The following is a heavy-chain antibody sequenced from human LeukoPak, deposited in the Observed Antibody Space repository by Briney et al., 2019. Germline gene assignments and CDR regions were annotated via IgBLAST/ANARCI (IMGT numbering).Heavy chain of an antibody. CDR1: GYTFTSYG. J-gene: IGHJ5*02. CDR3: ARDAFTCSGGSCIWFDP. Sequence: GASVKVSCKASGYTFTSYGISWVRQAPGQGLEWMGWISAYNGNTNYAQKLQGRVTMTTDTSTSTAYMELRSLRSNDTAVYYCARDAFTCSGGSCIWFDPWGQGTLVTVSS. CDR2: ISAYNGNT. D-gene: IGHD2-15*01. V-gene: IGHV1-18*01.